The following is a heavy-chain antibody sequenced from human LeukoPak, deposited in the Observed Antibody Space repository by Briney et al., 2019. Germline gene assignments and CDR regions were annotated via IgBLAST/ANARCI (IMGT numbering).Heavy chain of an antibody. J-gene: IGHJ1*01. V-gene: IGHV3-23*01. CDR3: ARDRGRYSSSGYGYFQH. CDR2: ISNSGVST. D-gene: IGHD6-6*01. Sequence: PGGSLRLSCAASGFTFSNYAMSWVRQAPGKGLEWVSVISNSGVSTYYADSVKGRFTISRDNSKNTLYLQMNSLRAEDTAVCYCARDRGRYSSSGYGYFQHWGQGTLVTVSS. CDR1: GFTFSNYA.